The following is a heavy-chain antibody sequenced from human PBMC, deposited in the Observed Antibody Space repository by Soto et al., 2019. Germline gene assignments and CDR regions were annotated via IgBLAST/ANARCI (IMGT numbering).Heavy chain of an antibody. Sequence: GGSLRLSCTASGFTFGDYAMSWFRQAPGKGLEWVGFIRSKAYGGTTEYAASVKGRFTISRDDSKSIAYLQMNSLKTEDTAVYYCTRDLTSLKLELPLPHFDYWGQGTLVTVSS. J-gene: IGHJ4*02. CDR3: TRDLTSLKLELPLPHFDY. CDR2: IRSKAYGGTT. V-gene: IGHV3-49*03. CDR1: GFTFGDYA. D-gene: IGHD1-7*01.